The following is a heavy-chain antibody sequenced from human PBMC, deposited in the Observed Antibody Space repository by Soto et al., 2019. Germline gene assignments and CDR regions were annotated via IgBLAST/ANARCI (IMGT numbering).Heavy chain of an antibody. Sequence: SQKLCRTRIVSAGSISRDHWSWNRQPPGKRLEWIGYINYFGSTNYNPSLKSRATISVDTSREQFSLRLDSVTAADTAVYYCARYFDWPSGFDIWGQGTMVT. CDR3: ARYFDWPSGFDI. CDR2: INYFGST. D-gene: IGHD3-9*01. V-gene: IGHV4-59*01. CDR1: AGSISRDH. J-gene: IGHJ3*02.